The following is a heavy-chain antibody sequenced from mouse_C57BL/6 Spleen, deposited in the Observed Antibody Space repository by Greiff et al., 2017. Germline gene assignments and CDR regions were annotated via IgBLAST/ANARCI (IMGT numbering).Heavy chain of an antibody. CDR3: ARGWDSYFDY. V-gene: IGHV1-66*01. Sequence: QVHVKQSGPELVKPGASVKISCKASGYSFTSYYIHWVKQRPGQGLEWIGWIYPGSGNTKYNEKFKGKATRTADTSSSTAYMQLSSLTSEDSAVYYCARGWDSYFDYWGQGTTLTVSS. CDR2: IYPGSGNT. D-gene: IGHD4-1*01. CDR1: GYSFTSYY. J-gene: IGHJ2*01.